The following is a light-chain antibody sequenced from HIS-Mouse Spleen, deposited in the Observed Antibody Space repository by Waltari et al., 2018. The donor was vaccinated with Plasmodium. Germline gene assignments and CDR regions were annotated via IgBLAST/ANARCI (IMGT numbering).Light chain of an antibody. CDR1: QSVSSN. J-gene: IGKJ3*01. CDR3: QQYNNWSFT. V-gene: IGKV3-15*01. Sequence: EIVMTHYPATPSVSPGKRATLSCRARQSVSSNLAWYQQKPGQAPRLLIYGASTRATGIPARFSGSGSGTEFTLTISSLQSEDFAVYYCQQYNNWSFTFGPGTKVDIK. CDR2: GAS.